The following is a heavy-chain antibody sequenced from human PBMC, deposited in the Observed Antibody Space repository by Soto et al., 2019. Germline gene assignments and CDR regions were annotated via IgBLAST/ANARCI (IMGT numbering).Heavy chain of an antibody. CDR2: ISSYNGNT. D-gene: IGHD6-19*01. CDR3: AREVIAVDGTSWFDP. CDR1: GYTFPNYG. Sequence: GSVKVYCKASGYTFPNYGVSLIRQAPGQGLEYMGRISSYNGNTNYAEELQGRVTMTTDTSTNTTSLELRSLRSDDTAVYYCAREVIAVDGTSWFDPWGQGTLVTVSS. V-gene: IGHV1-18*04. J-gene: IGHJ5*02.